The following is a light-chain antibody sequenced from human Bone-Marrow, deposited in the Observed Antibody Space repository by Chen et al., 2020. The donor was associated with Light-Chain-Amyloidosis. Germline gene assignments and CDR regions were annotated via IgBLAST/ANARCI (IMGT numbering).Light chain of an antibody. J-gene: IGLJ3*02. Sequence: SYVLTQPSSVSLAPAQTATIARGGNNIGSTSVHGYQQTPGQAPLLVVYDDSDRPSGIPERLSGSNSGNTATLTISRVEAGDEADYYCQVWDRSSDRPVFGGGTKLTVL. CDR2: DDS. CDR1: NIGSTS. CDR3: QVWDRSSDRPV. V-gene: IGLV3-21*02.